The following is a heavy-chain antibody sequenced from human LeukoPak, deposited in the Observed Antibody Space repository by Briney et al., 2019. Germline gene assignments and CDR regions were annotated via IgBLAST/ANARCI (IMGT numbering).Heavy chain of an antibody. CDR3: AKGYSSGWSIFDY. CDR2: ISYDGSNK. D-gene: IGHD6-19*01. J-gene: IGHJ4*02. Sequence: GRSLRLSCAASGVTFSSYDIHWVRQAPGQGLEWVAVISYDGSNKYYADSVKGRFTISRDNSKNTLYLQMNSLITEDAAVYYCAKGYSSGWSIFDYWGQGTLVTVSS. CDR1: GVTFSSYD. V-gene: IGHV3-30*18.